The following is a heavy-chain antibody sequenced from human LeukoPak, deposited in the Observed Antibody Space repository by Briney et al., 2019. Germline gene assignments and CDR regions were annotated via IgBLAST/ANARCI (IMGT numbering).Heavy chain of an antibody. D-gene: IGHD2-2*01. Sequence: HSGGSLRLSCAASGFTFSSYAMHWVRQAPGKGLEWVAVISYDGSNKYYADSVKGRFTISRDNSKNTLYLQMNSLRAEDTAVYYCARGDIVVVPAEGEAWYYYYGMDVWGQGTTVTVSS. CDR3: ARGDIVVVPAEGEAWYYYYGMDV. V-gene: IGHV3-30-3*01. J-gene: IGHJ6*02. CDR1: GFTFSSYA. CDR2: ISYDGSNK.